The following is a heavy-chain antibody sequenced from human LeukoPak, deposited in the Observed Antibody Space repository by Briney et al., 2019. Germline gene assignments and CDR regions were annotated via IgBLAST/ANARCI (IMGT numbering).Heavy chain of an antibody. Sequence: SETLSLTCTVSGGSISSYYWSWIRQPAGKGLEWIGRIYTSGSTNYNPSLKNRVTMSVDTSKNQFSLKLSSVTAADTAVYYCASSLYDYVWGSYRQGDYWGQGTLVTVSS. V-gene: IGHV4-4*07. CDR2: IYTSGST. CDR3: ASSLYDYVWGSYRQGDY. D-gene: IGHD3-16*02. CDR1: GGSISSYY. J-gene: IGHJ4*02.